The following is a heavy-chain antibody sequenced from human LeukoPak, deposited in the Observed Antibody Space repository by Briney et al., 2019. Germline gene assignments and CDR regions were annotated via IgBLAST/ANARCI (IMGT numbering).Heavy chain of an antibody. J-gene: IGHJ6*02. CDR2: INPNSGGT. V-gene: IGHV1-2*06. D-gene: IGHD3-10*01. Sequence: ASVKVSCKASGYTFTGYYMHWVRQAPGQGLEWMGRINPNSGGTNYAQKFQGRVTMTRDTSISTAYMELSRLRPDDTAVYYCARERRSSYGSGLPNGYYYYGMDVWGQGTTVTVSS. CDR3: ARERRSSYGSGLPNGYYYYGMDV. CDR1: GYTFTGYY.